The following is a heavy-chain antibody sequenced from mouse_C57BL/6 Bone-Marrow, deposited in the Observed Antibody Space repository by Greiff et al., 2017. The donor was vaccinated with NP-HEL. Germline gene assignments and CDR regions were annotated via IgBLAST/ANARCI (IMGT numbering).Heavy chain of an antibody. CDR2: IRNKANGYTT. D-gene: IGHD1-1*01. J-gene: IGHJ2*01. Sequence: EVQGVESGGGLVQPGGSLSLSCAASGFTFTDYYMSWVRQPPGKALEWLGFIRNKANGYTTEYSASVKGRFTISRDNSQSSLYRQMNALRAEDSATYYCARWGDYYGSFDYWGQGTTLTVSS. V-gene: IGHV7-3*01. CDR1: GFTFTDYY. CDR3: ARWGDYYGSFDY.